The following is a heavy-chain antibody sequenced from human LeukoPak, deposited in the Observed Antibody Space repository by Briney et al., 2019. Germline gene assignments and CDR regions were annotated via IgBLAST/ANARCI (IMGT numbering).Heavy chain of an antibody. CDR3: ARYNTLPQRFPAVDF. J-gene: IGHJ4*02. Sequence: PSETLSLTCSGSGGSINNYYGTWIRQAPGKGLECVGNVYYTGTTNYNPSLKSRVTISVDTSKNQFSLKLRSVTAADTAVYYCARYNTLPQRFPAVDFWGQGTLVTVPS. D-gene: IGHD2/OR15-2a*01. V-gene: IGHV4-59*01. CDR1: GGSINNYY. CDR2: VYYTGTT.